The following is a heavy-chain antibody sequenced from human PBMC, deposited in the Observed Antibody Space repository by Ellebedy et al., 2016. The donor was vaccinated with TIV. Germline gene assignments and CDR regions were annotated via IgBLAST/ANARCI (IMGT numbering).Heavy chain of an antibody. CDR2: IIPLFATT. CDR1: AGTFNKYS. D-gene: IGHD3-10*01. CDR3: ASQKWYGSDSGQYYFDF. J-gene: IGHJ4*02. V-gene: IGHV1-69*06. Sequence: AASVKVSCKASAGTFNKYSINWVRQAPGQGLEWVGGIIPLFATTKHAQKFQGRVTITADKSTSIAHMELSSLRSEDTAVYYCASQKWYGSDSGQYYFDFWGQGTLVTVSS.